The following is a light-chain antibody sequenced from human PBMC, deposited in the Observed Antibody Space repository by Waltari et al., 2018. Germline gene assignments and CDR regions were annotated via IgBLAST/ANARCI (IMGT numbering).Light chain of an antibody. CDR1: SSDVGGYNF. J-gene: IGLJ2*01. CDR2: DVS. CDR3: SSYRRSSTYVL. V-gene: IGLV2-14*03. Sequence: QSALTQPAPVSGSPGQSITISCRGISSDVGGYNFVSWYQQHPGKAPKLLIFDVSNRPSGVSNRFSGSKSGNTASLTISGLQPEDEADYYCSSYRRSSTYVLLGGGTKLTVL.